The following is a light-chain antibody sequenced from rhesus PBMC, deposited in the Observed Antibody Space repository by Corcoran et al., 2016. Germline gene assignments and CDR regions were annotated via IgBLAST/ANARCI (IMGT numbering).Light chain of an antibody. CDR2: RAS. CDR3: QQHDYLPLT. CDR1: QGIRLS. J-gene: IGKJ4*01. V-gene: IGKV1-69*01. Sequence: DIQMTQSPSSLSASIGDRVAITCRASQGIRLSLAWYQQKPGKAPTLLIYRASILETGVPSRFRGSGSGRDFTLTISHLQPEDIGTYYCQQHDYLPLTFGGGTKVELK.